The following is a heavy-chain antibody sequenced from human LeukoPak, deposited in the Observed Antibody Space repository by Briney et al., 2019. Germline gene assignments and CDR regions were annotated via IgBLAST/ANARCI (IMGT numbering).Heavy chain of an antibody. D-gene: IGHD6-13*01. CDR3: ARVNGIAAAGVDY. J-gene: IGHJ4*02. Sequence: SETLSLTCTVSGDSISSYYWSWIRQPPGKGLEWIGYIYYSGSTNYNPSLKSRVTISVDTSKNQFSLKLSSVTAADTAVYYCARVNGIAAAGVDYWGQGTLVTVSS. V-gene: IGHV4-59*01. CDR1: GDSISSYY. CDR2: IYYSGST.